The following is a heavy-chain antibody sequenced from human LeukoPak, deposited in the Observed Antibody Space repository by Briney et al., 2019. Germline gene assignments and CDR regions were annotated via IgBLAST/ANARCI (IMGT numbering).Heavy chain of an antibody. V-gene: IGHV1-8*01. CDR3: ARGPFGGDAFDI. CDR1: GYTFTSYD. CDR2: MNPNSGNT. J-gene: IGHJ3*02. Sequence: ASVKVSCRASGYTFTSYDINWVRQATGQGLEWMGWMNPNSGNTGYAQKFQGRVTMTRDTSISTAYMELSSLRSEDTAVYYCARGPFGGDAFDIWGQGTMVTVSS. D-gene: IGHD3-10*01.